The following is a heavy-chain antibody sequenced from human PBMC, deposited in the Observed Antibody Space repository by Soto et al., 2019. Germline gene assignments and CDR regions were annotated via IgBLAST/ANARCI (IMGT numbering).Heavy chain of an antibody. CDR1: GGTFSSYA. V-gene: IGHV1-69*06. CDR3: ARGFDFWSGYTRHGMDV. D-gene: IGHD3-3*01. J-gene: IGHJ6*02. CDR2: IIPIFGTA. Sequence: QVQLVQSGAEVKKPGSSVKVSCKASGGTFSSYAISWVRQAPGQGLEWMGGIIPIFGTANYAQKFQGRVTITADKFTSTAYMELSSLRSEDTAVYYCARGFDFWSGYTRHGMDVWGQGTTVTVSS.